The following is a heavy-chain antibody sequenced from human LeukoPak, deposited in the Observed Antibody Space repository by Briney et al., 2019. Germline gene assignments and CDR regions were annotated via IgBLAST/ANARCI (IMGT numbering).Heavy chain of an antibody. CDR1: GLTFSSCW. Sequence: GGSLRLSCAASGLTFSSCWMSWVRQAPGKGPEWVANIKPDGSGKYYVDSVKGRFTISRDNAENSLFLHMNSLRAEDTAVYYCARCAVAAAGDYWGRGTLVTVSS. J-gene: IGHJ4*02. CDR2: IKPDGSGK. D-gene: IGHD6-13*01. V-gene: IGHV3-7*01. CDR3: ARCAVAAAGDY.